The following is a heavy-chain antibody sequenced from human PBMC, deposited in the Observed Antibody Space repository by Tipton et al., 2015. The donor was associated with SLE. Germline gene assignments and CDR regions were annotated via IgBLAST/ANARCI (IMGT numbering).Heavy chain of an antibody. CDR2: IYYSGST. Sequence: TLSLTCTVSGGSISSSSYYWGWIRQPPGKGLEWIGSIYYSGSTYYNPSLKSRVTISVDTSKNQFSLKLNSVTAADTAVYYCARDRDGDPGSLDYWGQGTLATVSS. D-gene: IGHD1-1*01. V-gene: IGHV4-39*07. CDR3: ARDRDGDPGSLDY. J-gene: IGHJ4*02. CDR1: GGSISSSSYY.